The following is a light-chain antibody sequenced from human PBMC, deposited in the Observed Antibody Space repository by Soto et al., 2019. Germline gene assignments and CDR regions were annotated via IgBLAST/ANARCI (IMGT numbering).Light chain of an antibody. V-gene: IGKV3-20*01. CDR2: GAS. CDR1: QSVRIND. CDR3: QHYRSSPET. Sequence: EVVLMPSTGTLSLTPGERATRSCGGCQSVRINDFAWYQQESGQAPRLLVYGASSRATGIPDGFRRSGSGTDFTLTISTLEPEDFAGSYCQHYRSSPETYGQGTKVDIK. J-gene: IGKJ1*01.